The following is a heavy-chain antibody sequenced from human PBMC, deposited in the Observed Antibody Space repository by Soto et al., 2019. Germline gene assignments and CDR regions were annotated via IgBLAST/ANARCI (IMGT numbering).Heavy chain of an antibody. CDR3: ARGIVAIPNWFDP. Sequence: ASVKVSCKASGYTFTGYYMHWVRQAPGQGLEWMGWINPNSGGTNYAQKFQGWVTMTRDTSISTAYMELSRLRSDDTAVYYCARGIVAIPNWFDPWGPGTLVTVSS. J-gene: IGHJ5*02. D-gene: IGHD3-22*01. CDR1: GYTFTGYY. V-gene: IGHV1-2*04. CDR2: INPNSGGT.